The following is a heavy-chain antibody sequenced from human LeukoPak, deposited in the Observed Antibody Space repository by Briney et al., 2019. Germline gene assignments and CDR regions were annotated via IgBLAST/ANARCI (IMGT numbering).Heavy chain of an antibody. CDR3: ARGKMATIKSHFDY. D-gene: IGHD5-24*01. V-gene: IGHV4-34*01. J-gene: IGHJ4*02. CDR1: GGSFSGYY. Sequence: SETLSLTCAANGGSFSGYYWSWIRQPPGKGLEWIGEINHSGSTNYNPSLKSRVTISVDTSKNQFSLKLSSVTAADTAVYYCARGKMATIKSHFDYWGQGTLVTVSS. CDR2: INHSGST.